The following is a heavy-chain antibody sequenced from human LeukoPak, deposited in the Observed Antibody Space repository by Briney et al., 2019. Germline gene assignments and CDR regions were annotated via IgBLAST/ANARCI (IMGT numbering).Heavy chain of an antibody. D-gene: IGHD1-1*01. J-gene: IGHJ4*02. CDR3: ARDRGRYNWNVFDY. Sequence: PGGSLRLSCAASGFTFSSYSMNWVRQAPGKGLEWVSSISSSSSYIYYADSVKGRFTISRDNAKNSLYLQMNSLRAEDTAVYYCARDRGRYNWNVFDYWGQGTLVTVSS. CDR2: ISSSSSYI. V-gene: IGHV3-21*01. CDR1: GFTFSSYS.